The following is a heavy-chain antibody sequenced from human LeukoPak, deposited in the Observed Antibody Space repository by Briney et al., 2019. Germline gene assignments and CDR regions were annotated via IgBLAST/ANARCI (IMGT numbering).Heavy chain of an antibody. D-gene: IGHD5-18*01. CDR2: IRYDGSNK. J-gene: IGHJ4*02. V-gene: IGHV3-30*02. CDR3: ARGSGYSYAFTGRERTKSRLDY. Sequence: GGSLRLSCAASGFTFSSYGMNWVRQAPGKGLEWVAFIRYDGSNKYYADSVKGRFTISRDNSKNMLFLQMDSLKPEDTAVYYCARGSGYSYAFTGRERTKSRLDYWGQGTLVTVSS. CDR1: GFTFSSYG.